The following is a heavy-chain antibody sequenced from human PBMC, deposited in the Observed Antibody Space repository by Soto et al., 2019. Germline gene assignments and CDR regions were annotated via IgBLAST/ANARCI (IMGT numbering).Heavy chain of an antibody. D-gene: IGHD6-13*01. CDR2: ISSSSSYI. J-gene: IGHJ6*02. V-gene: IGHV3-21*01. Sequence: GGSLRLSCAASGFTFSSYSMNWVRQAPGKGLEWVSSISSSSSYIYYADSVKGRFTISRDNAKNSLYLQMNSLRAEDTAVYYCARDPSYSSSWYILHYYYGMDVWGQGTTVTVYS. CDR1: GFTFSSYS. CDR3: ARDPSYSSSWYILHYYYGMDV.